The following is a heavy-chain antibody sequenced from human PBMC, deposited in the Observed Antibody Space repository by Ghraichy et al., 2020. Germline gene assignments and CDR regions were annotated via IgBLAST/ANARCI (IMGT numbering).Heavy chain of an antibody. D-gene: IGHD3-22*01. CDR1: GFTFSSYD. CDR2: IGTAGDT. J-gene: IGHJ3*02. CDR3: ARGKYYYDSSDTRVAFDI. Sequence: GESLNISCAASGFTFSSYDMHWVRQATGKGLEWVSAIGTAGDTYYPGSVKGRFTISRENAKNSLYLQMNSLRAGDTAVYYCARGKYYYDSSDTRVAFDIWGQGTMVTVSS. V-gene: IGHV3-13*04.